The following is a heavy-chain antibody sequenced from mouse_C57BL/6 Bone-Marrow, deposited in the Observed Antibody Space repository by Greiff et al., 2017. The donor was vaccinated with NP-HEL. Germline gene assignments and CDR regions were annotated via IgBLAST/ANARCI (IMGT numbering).Heavy chain of an antibody. D-gene: IGHD1-1*01. CDR1: GYTFTSYW. CDR2: IDPSDSYT. V-gene: IGHV1-50*01. CDR3: AREGIYYYGSSAYYFDY. J-gene: IGHJ2*01. Sequence: QVHVKQPGAELVKPGASVKLSCKASGYTFTSYWMQWVKQRPGQGLEWIGEIDPSDSYTNYNQKFKGKATLTVDTSSSTAYMQLSSLTSEDSAVDYCAREGIYYYGSSAYYFDYWGQGTTLTVSS.